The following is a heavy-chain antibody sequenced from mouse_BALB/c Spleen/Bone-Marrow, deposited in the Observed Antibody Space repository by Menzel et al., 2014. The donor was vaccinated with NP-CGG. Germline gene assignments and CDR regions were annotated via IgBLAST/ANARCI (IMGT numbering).Heavy chain of an antibody. J-gene: IGHJ3*01. Sequence: VQLVESGPVLAKPGASVKMSCRASGYTFTSYWMNWVKQRPVQGLEWIGYINPTSGYTEYNQKFKDKATLTTDKSSSTAYMQLSSLTSEDSAVYYCTTGGNDWFAYWGQGTLVTVSA. D-gene: IGHD2-1*01. V-gene: IGHV1-7*01. CDR1: GYTFTSYW. CDR3: TTGGNDWFAY. CDR2: INPTSGYT.